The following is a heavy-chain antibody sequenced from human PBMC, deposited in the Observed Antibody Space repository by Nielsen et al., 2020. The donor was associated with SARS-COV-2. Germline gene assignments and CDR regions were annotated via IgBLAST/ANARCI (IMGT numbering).Heavy chain of an antibody. CDR3: ARTKYYYDSSGSEGYYYYGMGV. J-gene: IGHJ6*02. CDR2: IDWDDDK. Sequence: WIRQPPGKALEWLARIDWDDDKYYSTSLKTRLTISKDTSKNQVVLTMTNMDPVDTATYYCARTKYYYDSSGSEGYYYYGMGVWGQGTTVTVSS. V-gene: IGHV2-70*11. D-gene: IGHD3-22*01.